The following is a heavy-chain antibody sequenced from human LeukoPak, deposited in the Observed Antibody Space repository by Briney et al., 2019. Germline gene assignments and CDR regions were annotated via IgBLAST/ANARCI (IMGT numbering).Heavy chain of an antibody. J-gene: IGHJ5*02. CDR2: IYYSGST. CDR1: GGSIGSSSYY. Sequence: SETLSLTCTVSGGSIGSSSYYWGWIRQPPGKGLEWIGSIYYSGSTYYNPSLKSRVTISVDTSKNQFSLKLSSVTAADTAVYYCARGCSTSCYPHWFDPWGQGTLVTVSS. CDR3: ARGCSTSCYPHWFDP. D-gene: IGHD2-2*01. V-gene: IGHV4-39*01.